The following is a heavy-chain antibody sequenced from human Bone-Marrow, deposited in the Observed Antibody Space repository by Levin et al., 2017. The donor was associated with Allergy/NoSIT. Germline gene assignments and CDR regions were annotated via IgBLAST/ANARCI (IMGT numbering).Heavy chain of an antibody. J-gene: IGHJ4*02. V-gene: IGHV3-48*04. CDR1: GFTFRNYG. D-gene: IGHD5-12*01. Sequence: GESLKISCAASGFTFRNYGMNWVRQAPGKGLDWVSYVSSISSTTIKYADSVKGRFTISRDNAKNSLYLQMDGLTVEDTAVYYCVRNVDGEFDYWGQGTLVTVSS. CDR2: SSISSTTI. CDR3: VRNVDGEFDY.